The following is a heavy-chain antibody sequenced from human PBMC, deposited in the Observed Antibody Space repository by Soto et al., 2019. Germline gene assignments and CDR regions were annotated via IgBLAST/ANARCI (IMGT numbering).Heavy chain of an antibody. D-gene: IGHD2-15*01. J-gene: IGHJ6*02. CDR2: ISYDGSNK. Sequence: QVQLVESGGDVVQPGRSLRISCSASGFIFNTYGMHWVSQAPGKRLEWVEVISYDGSNKYYAGSVKGRLTISRDNSKNTPYLQMNSLRSEDTGVYYCAKGQHGRTPSLYVYLYGMDVWGQGPKVAVSS. CDR3: AKGQHGRTPSLYVYLYGMDV. V-gene: IGHV3-30*18. CDR1: GFIFNTYG.